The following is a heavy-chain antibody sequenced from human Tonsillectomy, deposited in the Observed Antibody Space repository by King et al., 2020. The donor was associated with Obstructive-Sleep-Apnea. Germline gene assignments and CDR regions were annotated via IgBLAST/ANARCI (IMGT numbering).Heavy chain of an antibody. J-gene: IGHJ4*02. V-gene: IGHV4-38-2*02. D-gene: IGHD1-1*01. Sequence: QLQESGPGLVKPSETLSLTCTVSGYSISSGYYWGWIRQPPGKGLEWIGCIYHSGSTYYNPSLKSRVTISVDTSKNQFSLKLSSVTAADTAVYYCARGGATTRGYWGQGTLVTVSS. CDR2: IYHSGST. CDR3: ARGGATTRGY. CDR1: GYSISSGYY.